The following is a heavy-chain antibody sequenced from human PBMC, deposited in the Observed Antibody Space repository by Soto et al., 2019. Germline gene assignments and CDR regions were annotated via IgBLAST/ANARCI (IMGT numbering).Heavy chain of an antibody. CDR2: FSLSGTT. J-gene: IGHJ4*02. CDR1: GASITGTSY. CDR3: ARGMTPPGAPAWYYFDS. D-gene: IGHD2-8*02. Sequence: SETLSLTCTVSGASITGTSYWSWIRQPAGKGLEWIGRFSLSGTTNYNPSLRSRVTMSADVSKNQFSLRLTSVTAADTALYYCARGMTPPGAPAWYYFDSWGQGTLVIVSS. V-gene: IGHV4-4*07.